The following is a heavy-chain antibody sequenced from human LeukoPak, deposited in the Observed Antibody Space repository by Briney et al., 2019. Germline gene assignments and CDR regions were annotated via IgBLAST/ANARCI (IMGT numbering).Heavy chain of an antibody. Sequence: NPSETLSLTCTVSGVSISSGDYYWSWIRQTPGKGLEWIGYIYYSGSTYCNPSLKSRITMSVDSSKNQFSLNLSSVTAADTAVYYCARKFRYYDSSGYYVDYWGQGTLVTVSS. D-gene: IGHD3-22*01. V-gene: IGHV4-30-4*01. CDR2: IYYSGST. CDR3: ARKFRYYDSSGYYVDY. CDR1: GVSISSGDYY. J-gene: IGHJ4*02.